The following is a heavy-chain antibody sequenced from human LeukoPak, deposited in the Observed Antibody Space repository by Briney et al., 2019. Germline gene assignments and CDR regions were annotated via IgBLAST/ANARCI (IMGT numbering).Heavy chain of an antibody. V-gene: IGHV4-30-2*01. J-gene: IGHJ4*02. Sequence: SETLSLTCTVSGGSISSGGYYWSWIRQPPGKGLEWIGYIYHSGSTYYNPSLKSRVTISVDRSKNQFSLKLSSVTAADTAVYYCARAPDYYDSSGYSGSGFDYWGQGTLVTVSS. D-gene: IGHD3-22*01. CDR3: ARAPDYYDSSGYSGSGFDY. CDR1: GGSISSGGYY. CDR2: IYHSGST.